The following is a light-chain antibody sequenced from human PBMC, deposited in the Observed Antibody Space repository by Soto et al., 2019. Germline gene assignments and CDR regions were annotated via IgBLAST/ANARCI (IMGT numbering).Light chain of an antibody. Sequence: QSALTQPASVSGSPGQSITISCTGTSSDVGSSNLISWYQQHPGKAPKLMIYEGAKRPSGVSNRFSGSKSGNTASLTISGLQAEDEADYYCCSYATGNTYVFGTGTKLTV. CDR3: CSYATGNTYV. CDR2: EGA. V-gene: IGLV2-23*01. J-gene: IGLJ1*01. CDR1: SSDVGSSNL.